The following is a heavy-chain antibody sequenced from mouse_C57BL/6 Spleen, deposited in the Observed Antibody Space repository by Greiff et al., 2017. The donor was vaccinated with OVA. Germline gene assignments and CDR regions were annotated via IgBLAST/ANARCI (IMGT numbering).Heavy chain of an antibody. J-gene: IGHJ2*01. CDR3: ARRAHYYGSSSYYFDY. Sequence: QVHVKQSGPELVKPGASVKLSCKASGYTLTSYDINWVKQRPGQGLEWIGWIYPRDGSTKYNEKFKGKATLTVDTSSSTAYMELHSLTSEDSAVYFCARRAHYYGSSSYYFDYWGQGTTLTVSS. CDR2: IYPRDGST. CDR1: GYTLTSYD. D-gene: IGHD1-1*01. V-gene: IGHV1-85*01.